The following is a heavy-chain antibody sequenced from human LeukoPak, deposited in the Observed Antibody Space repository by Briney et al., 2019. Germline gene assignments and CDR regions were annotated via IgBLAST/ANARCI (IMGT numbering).Heavy chain of an antibody. J-gene: IGHJ4*02. CDR2: IYYSGST. V-gene: IGHV4-61*01. D-gene: IGHD3-22*01. CDR1: GYSISSGYY. Sequence: SETLSLTCAVSGYSISSGYYWSWIRQPPGKGLEWIWYIYYSGSTNYNPSLKSRVTISVDTSKNQFSLKLNSVTAADTAVYYCARAYDSSGYLDYWGQGTLVTVSS. CDR3: ARAYDSSGYLDY.